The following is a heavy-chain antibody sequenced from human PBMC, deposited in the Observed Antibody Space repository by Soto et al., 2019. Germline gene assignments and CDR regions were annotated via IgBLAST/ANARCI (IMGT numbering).Heavy chain of an antibody. D-gene: IGHD1-26*01. V-gene: IGHV4-39*01. CDR1: GGSISSSNYH. Sequence: SETLSLTCTVSGGSISSSNYHWGWIRQPPGKGLEWIGSMYYSGSTYYNPSLKSRVTISVDTSKNQFSLKLSSATAADTAVYHCARHGGSYSFDYWGQGTLVTVSS. J-gene: IGHJ4*02. CDR2: MYYSGST. CDR3: ARHGGSYSFDY.